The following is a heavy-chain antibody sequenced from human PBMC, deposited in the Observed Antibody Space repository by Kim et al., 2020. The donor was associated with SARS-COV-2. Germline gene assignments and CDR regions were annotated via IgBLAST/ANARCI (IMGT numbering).Heavy chain of an antibody. Sequence: AASVKGRFTISRDNAKNSLYLQMNSLRAEDTAVYYCARGPPGKVVTAIGYWGQGTLVTVSS. CDR3: ARGPPGKVVTAIGY. J-gene: IGHJ4*02. V-gene: IGHV3-11*06. D-gene: IGHD2-21*02.